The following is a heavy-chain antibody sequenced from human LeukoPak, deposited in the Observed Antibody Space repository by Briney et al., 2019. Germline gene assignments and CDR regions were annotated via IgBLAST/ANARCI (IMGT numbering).Heavy chain of an antibody. D-gene: IGHD3-10*01. CDR2: FFVRGST. Sequence: PSETLSLTCSVSGYSITTAYYWGWIRQPPGKGLEWIGSFFVRGSTYYNPSLKSRVTISLDASKSQFSLTLSSVTAADTAVYYCARHNDGSGSYYNGPDYWGQGTLVTVSS. V-gene: IGHV4-38-2*02. J-gene: IGHJ4*02. CDR3: ARHNDGSGSYYNGPDY. CDR1: GYSITTAYY.